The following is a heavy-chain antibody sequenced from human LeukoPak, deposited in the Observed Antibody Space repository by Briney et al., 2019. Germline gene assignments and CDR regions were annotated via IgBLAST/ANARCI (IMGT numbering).Heavy chain of an antibody. CDR1: GGTFSSYA. J-gene: IGHJ3*02. V-gene: IGHV1-69*05. Sequence: SVKVSCKASGGTFSSYAISWVRQAPGQGLEWMGGIIPIFGTANYAQKFQGRVTITTDESTSTAYMELSSLRSEDTAVYYCARDRRGGVDTAMVDAFDIWGQGTMVTVSS. D-gene: IGHD5-18*01. CDR3: ARDRRGGVDTAMVDAFDI. CDR2: IIPIFGTA.